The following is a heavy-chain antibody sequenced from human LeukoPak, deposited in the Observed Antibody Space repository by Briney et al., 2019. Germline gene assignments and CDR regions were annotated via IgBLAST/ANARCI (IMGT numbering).Heavy chain of an antibody. D-gene: IGHD4-17*01. CDR3: ARQTTAYDY. Sequence: PSETLSLTCTVSGGSIGSYYWSWIRQPPGKGLEWIGYIYYSGSTNYNPSLKSRVTISVDTSKNQFSLKLSSVTAADTAVYYRARQTTAYDYWGQGTLVTVSS. CDR1: GGSIGSYY. CDR2: IYYSGST. J-gene: IGHJ4*02. V-gene: IGHV4-59*01.